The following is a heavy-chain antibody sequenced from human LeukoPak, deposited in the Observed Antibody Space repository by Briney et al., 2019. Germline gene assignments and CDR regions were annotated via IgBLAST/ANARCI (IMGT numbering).Heavy chain of an antibody. Sequence: GGSLRLSCAASGFTFSSYAMSWVRQAPGKGLEWVSAISGSGGSTYYADSVKGRFTISRDNSKNTMYLQMNSLRAEDTAVYYCAKTHLGYKAAADYWGQGTLVTVSS. D-gene: IGHD6-13*01. CDR3: AKTHLGYKAAADY. J-gene: IGHJ4*02. CDR2: ISGSGGST. CDR1: GFTFSSYA. V-gene: IGHV3-23*01.